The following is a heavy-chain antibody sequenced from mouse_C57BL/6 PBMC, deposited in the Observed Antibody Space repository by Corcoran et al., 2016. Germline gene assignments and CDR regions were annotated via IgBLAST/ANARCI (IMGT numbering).Heavy chain of an antibody. V-gene: IGHV9-3*01. CDR3: ARHLRRAWFAY. CDR1: GYTFTTYG. J-gene: IGHJ3*01. Sequence: QIQLVQYGPELKKPGETVKISCKASGYTFTTYGMSWVKQAPGKGLNWMGWINTYSGVPTYADDFKGRFAFSLETSASTAYLQINNLKNEDTATYFCARHLRRAWFAYWGQGTLVTVSA. D-gene: IGHD1-1*01. CDR2: INTYSGVP.